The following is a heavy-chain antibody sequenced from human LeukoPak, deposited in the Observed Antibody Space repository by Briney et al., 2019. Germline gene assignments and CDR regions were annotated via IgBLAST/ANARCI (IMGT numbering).Heavy chain of an antibody. D-gene: IGHD3-16*02. Sequence: PSETLSLTCTVSGYSISSGYYWGWIRQPPGKGLEWIGSIYHSGSTYYNPSLKSRVTISVDTSKNQFSLKLSSVTAADTAVYYCARGPPAVINPVYYYYGMDVWGQGTTVTVSS. J-gene: IGHJ6*02. CDR1: GYSISSGYY. CDR3: ARGPPAVINPVYYYYGMDV. CDR2: IYHSGST. V-gene: IGHV4-38-2*02.